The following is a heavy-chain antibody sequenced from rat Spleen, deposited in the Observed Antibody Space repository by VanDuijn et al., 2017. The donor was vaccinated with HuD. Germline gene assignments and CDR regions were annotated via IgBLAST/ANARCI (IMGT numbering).Heavy chain of an antibody. Sequence: EVQLVESGGGLVQPGRSMKLSCAASGFTFSDYYMAWVRQAPTKGLEWVATISYDVSRNYYRDSVKGRFTISRDNAKSTLYLQMDSLRSEDTATYYCTTRPYYSSLNWFPYWGQGTLVTVSS. V-gene: IGHV5-20*01. D-gene: IGHD1-2*01. CDR2: ISYDVSRN. CDR3: TTRPYYSSLNWFPY. CDR1: GFTFSDYY. J-gene: IGHJ3*01.